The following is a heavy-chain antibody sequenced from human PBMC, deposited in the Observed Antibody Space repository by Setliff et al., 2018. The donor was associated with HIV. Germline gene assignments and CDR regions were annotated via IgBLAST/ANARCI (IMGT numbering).Heavy chain of an antibody. CDR1: GYIFTHYY. CDR2: ISPNYGGT. V-gene: IGHV1-2*06. J-gene: IGHJ4*02. Sequence: ASVKVSCKTSGYIFTHYYTHWVRQAPGQGLEWMGRISPNYGGTHYPQKFQGRVTLTSDTSISTAYMELSGLTSDETAVYYCARGQGPVDYWGQGTLVTVSS. CDR3: ARGQGPVDY.